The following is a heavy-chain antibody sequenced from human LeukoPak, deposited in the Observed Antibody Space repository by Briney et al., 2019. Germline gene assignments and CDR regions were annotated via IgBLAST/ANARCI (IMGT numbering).Heavy chain of an antibody. CDR2: ISGSGYST. CDR3: AKDIVEGSGD. V-gene: IGHV3-23*01. Sequence: GGSLRLSCAASGFTFSNYAMTWVRQAPGKGLERVSAISGSGYSTYYADSVKGRFTTSRDSSKNTLYLQMNSLRAEDTAVYYCAKDIVEGSGDWGQGTLVTVSS. D-gene: IGHD1-26*01. J-gene: IGHJ4*02. CDR1: GFTFSNYA.